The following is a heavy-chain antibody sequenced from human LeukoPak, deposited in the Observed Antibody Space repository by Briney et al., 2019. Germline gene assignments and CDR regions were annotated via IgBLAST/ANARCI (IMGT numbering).Heavy chain of an antibody. CDR3: ARDLMYCSCGSCYPYYFDY. V-gene: IGHV3-21*01. Sequence: WGSLTLSCAASGFTFSSYSMNWVRQAPGKGLEWVSSISSSSSYIYYADSVKGRFTISRDNDSQSLYLQLNGLSAEDTAVYYCARDLMYCSCGSCYPYYFDYWGQGTLVTVSS. CDR2: ISSSSSYI. D-gene: IGHD2-15*01. CDR1: GFTFSSYS. J-gene: IGHJ4*02.